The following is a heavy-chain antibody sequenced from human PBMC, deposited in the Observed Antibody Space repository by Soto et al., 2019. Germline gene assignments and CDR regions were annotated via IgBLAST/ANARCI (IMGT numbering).Heavy chain of an antibody. CDR2: ISSSSSYI. D-gene: IGHD6-6*01. CDR3: ARDLEEYSSSNPFDY. CDR1: GFTFSSYS. V-gene: IGHV3-21*01. Sequence: SGGSLRLSCAASGFTFSSYSMNWVRQAPGKGLEWVSSISSSSSYIYYADSVKGRFTISRDNAKNSLYLQMNSLRAEDTAVYYCARDLEEYSSSNPFDYWCQGTLVTVSS. J-gene: IGHJ4*02.